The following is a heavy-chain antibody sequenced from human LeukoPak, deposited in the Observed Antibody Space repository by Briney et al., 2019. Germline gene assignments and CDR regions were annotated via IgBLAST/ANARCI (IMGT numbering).Heavy chain of an antibody. D-gene: IGHD2-15*01. CDR1: GASISSTGYY. J-gene: IGHJ4*02. V-gene: IGHV4-39*01. Sequence: SETLSLTCTVSGASISSTGYYWGWIRQSPGKRLEWIGSLFNSGVTYYSPSLKSRVSTSVDTSNNHFSLRLTSRTAADTAIYYCARHRVASAYSSFDYWGQGTLVTVSS. CDR3: ARHRVASAYSSFDY. CDR2: LFNSGVT.